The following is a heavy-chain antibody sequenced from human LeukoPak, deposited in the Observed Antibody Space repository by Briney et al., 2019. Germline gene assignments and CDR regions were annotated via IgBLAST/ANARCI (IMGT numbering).Heavy chain of an antibody. CDR3: VSFWSGYLDN. V-gene: IGHV4-30-2*01. J-gene: IGHJ4*02. D-gene: IGHD3-3*01. CDR1: GGSISSGGYS. CDR2: IYHSGST. Sequence: SQTLSLTCAVSGGSISSGGYSWSWIRQPPGKGLEWIGYIYHSGSTYYNPSLKSRVTISVDTSKNQFSLKLSSVTAADTAVYYCVSFWSGYLDNWGQGTLVTVSS.